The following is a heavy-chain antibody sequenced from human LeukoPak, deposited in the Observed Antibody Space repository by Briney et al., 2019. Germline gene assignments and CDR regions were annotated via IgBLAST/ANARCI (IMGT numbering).Heavy chain of an antibody. J-gene: IGHJ4*02. CDR3: ARGKGLLWFGELMANDY. D-gene: IGHD3-10*01. CDR2: INPNSGGT. Sequence: ASVKVSCKASRYTFTDYYMHWVRQAPGQGLEWMGWINPNSGGTNYAQKFQGRVTMTRDTSISTAYMELSRLRSDDTAAYYCARGKGLLWFGELMANDYWGQGTLVTVSS. CDR1: RYTFTDYY. V-gene: IGHV1-2*02.